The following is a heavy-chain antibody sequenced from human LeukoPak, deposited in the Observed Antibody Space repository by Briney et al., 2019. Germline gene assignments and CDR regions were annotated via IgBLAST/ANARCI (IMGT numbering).Heavy chain of an antibody. D-gene: IGHD2-2*01. J-gene: IGHJ3*02. CDR1: GYTFTSYG. Sequence: GASVKVSCKASGYTFTSYGITWVRQAPGRGLEWTGWITPYKGNTNYAQNLQGRVTMTTDTSTSTAYLALRSLRSDATAVYYCARWYCSSTSCYAGAFDIWGQGTMVTVSS. CDR2: ITPYKGNT. V-gene: IGHV1-18*04. CDR3: ARWYCSSTSCYAGAFDI.